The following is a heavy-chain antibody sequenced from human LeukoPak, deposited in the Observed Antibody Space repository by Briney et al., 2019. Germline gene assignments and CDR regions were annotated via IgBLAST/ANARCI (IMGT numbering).Heavy chain of an antibody. Sequence: ASVKVSCKASGYTFTSYGISWVRQAPGQGLEWMGWISAYNGNTNYAQKLQGRVTMTTDTSTSAAYMELRSLRSDDTAVYYCARPYYDSSAPPYDYWGQGTLVTVSS. D-gene: IGHD3-22*01. J-gene: IGHJ4*02. CDR1: GYTFTSYG. CDR3: ARPYYDSSAPPYDY. V-gene: IGHV1-18*01. CDR2: ISAYNGNT.